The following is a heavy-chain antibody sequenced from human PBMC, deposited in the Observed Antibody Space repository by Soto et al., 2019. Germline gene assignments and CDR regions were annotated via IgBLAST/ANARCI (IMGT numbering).Heavy chain of an antibody. Sequence: ASVKVSCKASGGTFSSYAISWVRQAPGQGLEWMGGIIPIFGTANYAQKFQGRVTITADESTSTAYMELSSLRSEDTAVYYCARGRYSSSLTPPGYYWGQGTLVTVSS. V-gene: IGHV1-69*13. CDR1: GGTFSSYA. CDR2: IIPIFGTA. CDR3: ARGRYSSSLTPPGYY. J-gene: IGHJ4*02. D-gene: IGHD6-13*01.